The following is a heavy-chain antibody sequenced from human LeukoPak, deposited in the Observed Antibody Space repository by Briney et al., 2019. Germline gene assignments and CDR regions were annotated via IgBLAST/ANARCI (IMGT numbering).Heavy chain of an antibody. Sequence: SGGSLRLSCAASGFTFDDYGMSWVRQAPGKGLEWVSYISSSGSTMYYADSVKGRATISRDNAKNSLYLQMNSLRVEDTAVYFCARKVFTYWYFDLWGRGTLVTVSS. V-gene: IGHV3-48*03. J-gene: IGHJ2*01. CDR3: ARKVFTYWYFDL. D-gene: IGHD2-8*01. CDR1: GFTFDDYG. CDR2: ISSSGSTM.